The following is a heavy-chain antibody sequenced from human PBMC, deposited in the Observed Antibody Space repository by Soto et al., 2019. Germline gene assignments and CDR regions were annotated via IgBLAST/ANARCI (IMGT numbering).Heavy chain of an antibody. J-gene: IGHJ4*02. CDR3: AKDNLAF. CDR2: ISYDGSNK. Sequence: VQLVESGGGLVQPGGSLRLSCAASGFTFSSYSMHWVRQAPGKGLEWVAVISYDGSNKYYADSVKGRFTISRDNSKNTLYLQMNSLRAEDTAVYYCAKDNLAFGGQGTLVTVSS. D-gene: IGHD1-20*01. CDR1: GFTFSSYS. V-gene: IGHV3-30*18.